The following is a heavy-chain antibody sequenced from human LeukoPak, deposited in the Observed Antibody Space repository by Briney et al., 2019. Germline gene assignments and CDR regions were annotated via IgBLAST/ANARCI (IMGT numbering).Heavy chain of an antibody. J-gene: IGHJ4*02. CDR1: GGSVSSSSSY. V-gene: IGHV4-39*01. D-gene: IGHD2-15*01. CDR2: AYFTGSP. Sequence: SETLSLTCTVSGGSVSSSSSYWGWIRHPPGKGLEWIGSAYFTGSPNYSPSLKTRLPISLHTSKKQLSLMFTSVRPAHTAVYYCAKSGHSYYYGPGYFYWGQGTLVTVSS. CDR3: AKSGHSYYYGPGYFY.